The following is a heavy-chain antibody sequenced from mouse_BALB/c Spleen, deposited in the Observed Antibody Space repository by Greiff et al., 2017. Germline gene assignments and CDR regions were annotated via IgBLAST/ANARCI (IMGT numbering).Heavy chain of an antibody. Sequence: EVKLQESGPGLVKPSQSLSLTCTVTGYSITSDYAWNWIRQFPGNKLEWMGYISYSGSTSYNPSLKSRISITRDTSKNQFFLQLNSVTTEDTATYYCARRLDYDGYYYAMDYWGQGTSVTVSS. CDR3: ARRLDYDGYYYAMDY. D-gene: IGHD2-4*01. CDR1: GYSITSDYA. V-gene: IGHV3-2*02. J-gene: IGHJ4*01. CDR2: ISYSGST.